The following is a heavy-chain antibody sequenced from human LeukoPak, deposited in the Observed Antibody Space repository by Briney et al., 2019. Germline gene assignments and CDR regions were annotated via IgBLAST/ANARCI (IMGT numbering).Heavy chain of an antibody. Sequence: PSETLSLTCTVSGGSISSYYWIWIRQPPGKGLEWIGEINRSGSTTYNPSLKSRVTVSLDTSKNQFSLKLSSVTAADTAVYYCASSLVRADMVTGIDYWGQGTLVTVSS. D-gene: IGHD5-18*01. J-gene: IGHJ4*02. CDR3: ASSLVRADMVTGIDY. CDR2: INRSGST. CDR1: GGSISSYY. V-gene: IGHV4-34*01.